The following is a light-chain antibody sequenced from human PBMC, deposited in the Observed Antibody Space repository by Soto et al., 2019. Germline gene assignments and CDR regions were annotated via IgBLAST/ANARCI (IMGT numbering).Light chain of an antibody. CDR2: WAS. CDR1: QSLLYSSNNKTY. V-gene: IGKV4-1*01. Sequence: DIVMTQSPDSLAVSLGERATINCKSSQSLLYSSNNKTYLAWYQQKPGQPPKLLVYWASTRESGVPDRFSGSGSGTDFTLTISGLEPADLGVYYCQQRHNWPITFGQGTRLEIK. J-gene: IGKJ5*01. CDR3: QQRHNWPIT.